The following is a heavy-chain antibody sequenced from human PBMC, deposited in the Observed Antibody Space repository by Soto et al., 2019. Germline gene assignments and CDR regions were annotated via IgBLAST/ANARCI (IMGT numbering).Heavy chain of an antibody. CDR1: GCTYSSYA. D-gene: IGHD6-19*01. CDR3: AKDPCNRMIAWLET. J-gene: IGHJ5*02. V-gene: IGHV3-23*01. CDR2: ISGSGGST. Sequence: HPGLSLRRSGAASGCTYSSYAMSLVRQAPGKGLESVSPISGSGGSTYYADSVKGRFTISRDNSKNTLYLQMNGLGAEDTAVYYCAKDPCNRMIAWLETLGQGTLVNVFS.